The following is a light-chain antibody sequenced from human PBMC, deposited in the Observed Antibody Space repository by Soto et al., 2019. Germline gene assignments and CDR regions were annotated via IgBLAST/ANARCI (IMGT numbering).Light chain of an antibody. J-gene: IGKJ4*01. CDR3: QQYNNWPRGT. Sequence: EIVMKQSPATLSVSPGERATLSCRASQSVRSNLAWYQQKPGQAPRLLIYGASTRATGIPARFSGSGTGTEFTLTISSLQSEDFAVYYCQQYNNWPRGTFGGGTKVEIK. CDR2: GAS. V-gene: IGKV3-15*01. CDR1: QSVRSN.